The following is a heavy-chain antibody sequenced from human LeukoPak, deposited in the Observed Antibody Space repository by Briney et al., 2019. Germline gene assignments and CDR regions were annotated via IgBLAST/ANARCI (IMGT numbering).Heavy chain of an antibody. Sequence: SETLSLTCTVSGGSISGYFWSWIRQPAGKGLEWIGRIYASGSTNYNPSLDSRATMSVDTSNNQFSLKLTSVTATDTAVYYCARKRKGAYDFDCWGQGTLVTVSS. CDR3: ARKRKGAYDFDC. CDR2: IYASGST. J-gene: IGHJ4*02. V-gene: IGHV4-4*07. CDR1: GGSISGYF. D-gene: IGHD3-16*01.